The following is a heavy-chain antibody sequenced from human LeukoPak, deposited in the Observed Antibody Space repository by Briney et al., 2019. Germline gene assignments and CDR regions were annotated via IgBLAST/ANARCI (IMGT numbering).Heavy chain of an antibody. CDR1: GGSFSGYY. V-gene: IGHV4-34*01. CDR3: ARGSSWLALYYMDV. J-gene: IGHJ6*03. D-gene: IGHD3-22*01. Sequence: SETLSLTCAVYGGSFSGYYWSWIRQPPGKGLEWIGEISHSGSTKYNPSLKSRVTISVDTSKNQFSLKLSSVTAADTAVYYCARGSSWLALYYMDVWGKGTTVTISS. CDR2: ISHSGST.